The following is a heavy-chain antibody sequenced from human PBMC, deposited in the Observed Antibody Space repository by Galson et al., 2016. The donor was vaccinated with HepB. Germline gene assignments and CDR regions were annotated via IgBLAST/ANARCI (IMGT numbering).Heavy chain of an antibody. CDR3: ARDPPGPDGAFDL. CDR2: IYATLST. CDR1: GFTVSDNH. J-gene: IGHJ3*01. V-gene: IGHV3-66*01. D-gene: IGHD5-24*01. Sequence: SLRLSCAASGFTVSDNHMTWVRQAPGKGLECVSVIYATLSTYYAESVKGRFTISRDDSKNKVFLQLYSLRVEDTAVYFCARDPPGPDGAFDLWGQGTMVTVSP.